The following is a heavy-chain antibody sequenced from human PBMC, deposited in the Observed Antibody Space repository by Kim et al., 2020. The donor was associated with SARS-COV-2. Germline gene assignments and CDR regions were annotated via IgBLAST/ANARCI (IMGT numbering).Heavy chain of an antibody. D-gene: IGHD2-15*01. CDR3: ASLPGGYCSGGSCYGAFDI. CDR2: IIPIFGTA. Sequence: SVKVSCKASGGTFSSYAISWVRQAPGQGLEWMGGIIPIFGTANYAQKFQGRVTITADESTSTAYMELSSLRSEDTAVYYCASLPGGYCSGGSCYGAFDIWGQGTMVTVSS. V-gene: IGHV1-69*13. CDR1: GGTFSSYA. J-gene: IGHJ3*02.